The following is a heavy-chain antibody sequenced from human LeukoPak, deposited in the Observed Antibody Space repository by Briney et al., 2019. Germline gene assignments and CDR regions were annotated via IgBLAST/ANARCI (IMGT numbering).Heavy chain of an antibody. CDR2: ISGSGGST. D-gene: IGHD1-26*01. V-gene: IGHV3-23*01. CDR1: GFTFSSYA. Sequence: GGSLRLSCAASGFTFSSYAMSWVRQAPGKGLEWVSAISGSGGSTYYADSVKSRFTISRDENTLYLQMNSLTTDDTAVYYCAKDLSGTYPDYWGQGTLVIVSS. J-gene: IGHJ4*02. CDR3: AKDLSGTYPDY.